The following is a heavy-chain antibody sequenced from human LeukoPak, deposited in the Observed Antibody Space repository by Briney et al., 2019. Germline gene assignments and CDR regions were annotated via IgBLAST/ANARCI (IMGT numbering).Heavy chain of an antibody. CDR2: IRYDGSKK. Sequence: PGGSLRLSCAASGFTFTSYGMNWVRQAPGKGLEWVAFIRYDGSKKYSADSVKGRFTISRDNSKNTLYLQMNSLRAEDTAVYYCAKSGGGFCSSTSCPFDYWGQGTLVTVSS. CDR1: GFTFTSYG. D-gene: IGHD2-2*01. CDR3: AKSGGGFCSSTSCPFDY. V-gene: IGHV3-30*02. J-gene: IGHJ4*02.